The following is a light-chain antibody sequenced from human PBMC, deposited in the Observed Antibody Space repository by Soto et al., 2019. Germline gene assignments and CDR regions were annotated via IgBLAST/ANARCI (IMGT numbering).Light chain of an antibody. Sequence: EIVMTQSPATLSVSPGERATLSCRASQSVSSNLAWYQQKPGQAPRLLIYGASTRATGIPARFSGSGSGTDFTLTISSLQSEDFAVYYCLQYNNWPPEYTFGQGTKLEIK. J-gene: IGKJ2*01. CDR2: GAS. CDR3: LQYNNWPPEYT. CDR1: QSVSSN. V-gene: IGKV3-15*01.